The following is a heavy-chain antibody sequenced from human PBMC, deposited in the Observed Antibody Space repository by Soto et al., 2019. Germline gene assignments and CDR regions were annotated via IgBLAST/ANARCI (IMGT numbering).Heavy chain of an antibody. J-gene: IGHJ4*02. CDR1: GSTFTGYG. CDR2: ISAYNGNT. CDR3: ARDVVAGTDYFDD. Sequence: XSVKVSCXSSGSTFTGYGIRLVRQAPGQGLEWMGWISAYNGNTNYSQELQGRVTMTTDTSTSTAYMELRSLRSDDTAVYYCARDVVAGTDYFDDWGQGTLVTFPS. V-gene: IGHV1-18*04. D-gene: IGHD6-19*01.